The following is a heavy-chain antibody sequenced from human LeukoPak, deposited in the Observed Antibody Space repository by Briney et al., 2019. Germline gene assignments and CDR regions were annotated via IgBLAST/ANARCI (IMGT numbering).Heavy chain of an antibody. V-gene: IGHV4-39*07. CDR2: IYYSGST. CDR1: GGSISSSSYY. J-gene: IGHJ4*02. D-gene: IGHD3-22*01. CDR3: ARSVSGSCFDY. Sequence: SETLSLTCTVSGGSISSSSYYWGWIRQPPGKGLEWIGSIYYSGSTYYNPSLKSRVTISVDTSKNQFSLKLSSVTAADTAVYYCARSVSGSCFDYWGQGTLVTVSS.